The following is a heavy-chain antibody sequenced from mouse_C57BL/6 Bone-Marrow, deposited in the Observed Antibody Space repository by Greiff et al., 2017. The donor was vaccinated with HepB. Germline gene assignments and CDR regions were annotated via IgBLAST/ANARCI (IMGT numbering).Heavy chain of an antibody. Sequence: EVNVVDSGGGLVKPGGSLKLSCAASGFTFSSYAMSWVRQTPEKRLEWVATISDGGSYTYYPDNVKGRFTISRDNAKNNLYLQMSHLKSEDTAMYYCARDPLYVDYWGQGTTLTVSS. J-gene: IGHJ2*01. V-gene: IGHV5-4*01. D-gene: IGHD2-3*01. CDR1: GFTFSSYA. CDR3: ARDPLYVDY. CDR2: ISDGGSYT.